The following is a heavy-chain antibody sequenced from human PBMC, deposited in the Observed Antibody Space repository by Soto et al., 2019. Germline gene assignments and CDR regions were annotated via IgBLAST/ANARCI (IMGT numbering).Heavy chain of an antibody. CDR3: AHGDIRDFDS. D-gene: IGHD3-9*01. J-gene: IGHJ4*02. CDR1: GFSLSAFGVA. CDR2: IYWDDDK. V-gene: IGHV2-5*02. Sequence: QITLKESGPTLVKPTQTLTLTCSFSGFSLSAFGVAVGWIRQPPGKALEWLALIYWDDDKRYSPSLNSRLTITKDTSKNQVVLTMTNMDPVDTGTYYCAHGDIRDFDSWGQGTLVTVSS.